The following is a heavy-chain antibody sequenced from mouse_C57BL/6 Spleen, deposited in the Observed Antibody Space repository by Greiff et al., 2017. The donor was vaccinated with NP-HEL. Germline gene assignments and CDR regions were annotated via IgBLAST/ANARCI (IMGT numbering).Heavy chain of an antibody. Sequence: QVQLKESGPELVKPGASVKISCKASGYAFSSSWMNWVKQRPGQGLEWIGRIYPGDGDTNYTGKFKGKATMPADKSSSTAYMQLSRLTAEDSSVYVCARNYYGSSYYFDYWGQGTTLTVSS. D-gene: IGHD1-1*01. J-gene: IGHJ2*01. CDR3: ARNYYGSSYYFDY. CDR2: IYPGDGDT. V-gene: IGHV1-82*01. CDR1: GYAFSSSW.